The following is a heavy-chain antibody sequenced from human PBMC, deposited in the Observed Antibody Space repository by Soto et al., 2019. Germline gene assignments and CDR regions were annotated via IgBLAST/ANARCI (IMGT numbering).Heavy chain of an antibody. D-gene: IGHD3-3*01. V-gene: IGHV3-23*01. CDR2: ISGSGGST. CDR1: GFTFSGNA. Sequence: GGSLRLSCAASGFTFSGNAMSWGRKGPGKGRGWVSAISGSGGSTYYADSVKGRFTISRDKSKNTLYLQMNSLRAEDTAVYYCAKARDFGSGYYPGNQAMDVWGQGTTVTVSS. CDR3: AKARDFGSGYYPGNQAMDV. J-gene: IGHJ6*02.